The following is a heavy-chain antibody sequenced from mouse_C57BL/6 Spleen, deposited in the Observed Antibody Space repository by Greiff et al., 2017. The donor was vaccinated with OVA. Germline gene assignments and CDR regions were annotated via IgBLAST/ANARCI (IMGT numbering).Heavy chain of an antibody. CDR3: ASLTGTGYYFDY. CDR1: GFTFTDYY. J-gene: IGHJ2*01. V-gene: IGHV7-3*01. CDR2: IRNKANGYTT. Sequence: EVKLVESGGGLVQPGGSLSLSCAASGFTFTDYYMSWVRQPPGKALEWLGFIRNKANGYTTEYSASVKGRFTISRDNSQSILYLQMNALRAEDSATYYCASLTGTGYYFDYWGQGTTLTVSS. D-gene: IGHD4-1*01.